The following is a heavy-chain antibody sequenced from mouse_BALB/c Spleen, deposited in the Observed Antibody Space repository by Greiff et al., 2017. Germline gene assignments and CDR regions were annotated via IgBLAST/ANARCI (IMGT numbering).Heavy chain of an antibody. Sequence: EVMLVESGGDLVKPGGSLKISCAASGFTFSSYGMSWVRQTPDKRLEWVATISSGGSYTYYPDSVKGRFTISRDNAKNTLYLQMSSLKSEDTAMYYCAPFPAMDYWGQGTSVTVSS. J-gene: IGHJ4*01. CDR1: GFTFSSYG. CDR3: APFPAMDY. V-gene: IGHV5-6*01. CDR2: ISSGGSYT.